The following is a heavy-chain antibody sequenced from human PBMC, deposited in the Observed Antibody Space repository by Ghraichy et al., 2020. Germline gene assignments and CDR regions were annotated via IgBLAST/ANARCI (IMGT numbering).Heavy chain of an antibody. CDR2: IIPIFGTA. Sequence: SVKVSCKASGGTFSSYAISWVRQAPGQGLEWMGGIIPIFGTANYAQKFQGRVTITADESTSTAYMELSSLRSEDTAVYYCARDSYPDSSGYYSTFVYWGQGTLVTVSS. D-gene: IGHD3-22*01. V-gene: IGHV1-69*13. CDR1: GGTFSSYA. CDR3: ARDSYPDSSGYYSTFVY. J-gene: IGHJ4*02.